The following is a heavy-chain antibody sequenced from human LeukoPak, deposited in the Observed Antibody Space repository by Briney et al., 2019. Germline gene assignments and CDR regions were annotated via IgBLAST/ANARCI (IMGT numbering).Heavy chain of an antibody. Sequence: ASVRVSCKASGYTFTSYGISWVRQAPGQGLEWMGWISAYNGNTNYAQKLQGRVTMTTDTSTSTAYMELRSLRSDDTAVYYCARDYCQFCLGSGWRGEFDYWGQGTLVTVSS. CDR1: GYTFTSYG. J-gene: IGHJ4*02. V-gene: IGHV1-18*01. CDR3: ARDYCQFCLGSGWRGEFDY. D-gene: IGHD6-19*01. CDR2: ISAYNGNT.